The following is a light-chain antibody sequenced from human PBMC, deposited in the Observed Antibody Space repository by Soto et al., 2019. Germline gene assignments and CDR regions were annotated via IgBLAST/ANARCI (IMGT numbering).Light chain of an antibody. J-gene: IGKJ1*01. CDR1: QSLLHSNGYNY. V-gene: IGKV2-28*01. CDR2: LGS. CDR3: MQALQTPWT. Sequence: DIVITQSPLSLPVTRGKPTSISGRSSQSLLHSNGYNYLDWYLQKPGQSPQLLIYLGSNRASGVPDRFSGSGSGTDFTLKISRVEAEDVGVYYCMQALQTPWTFGQGTKVDIK.